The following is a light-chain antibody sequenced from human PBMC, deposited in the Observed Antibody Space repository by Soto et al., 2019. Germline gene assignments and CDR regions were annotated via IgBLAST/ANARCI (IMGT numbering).Light chain of an antibody. CDR2: DAS. J-gene: IGKJ4*01. CDR1: QTVRNNY. V-gene: IGKV3-20*01. CDR3: QQFSSYPLT. Sequence: EIVLTQSPATLSLSPLAGANRXSRTSQTVRNNYXXWHQQKPGQAPRLLIYDASSRATGIPDRFSGGGSGTDFTLTISRLEPEDFAVYYCQQFSSYPLTFGGGTKXXIK.